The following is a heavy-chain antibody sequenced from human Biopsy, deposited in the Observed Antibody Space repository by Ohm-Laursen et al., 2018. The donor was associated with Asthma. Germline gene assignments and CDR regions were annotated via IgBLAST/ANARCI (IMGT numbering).Heavy chain of an antibody. CDR1: GGTFSRYA. CDR3: AREVSTVDYGYYYFAMDV. V-gene: IGHV1-69*01. D-gene: IGHD4-17*01. Sequence: SSVKVSCKASGGTFSRYAISWVRQAPGQGLEWMGGIIPIFGSIKYAQKFQDRVTISADESTSSAYMELSSLRSEDSAVYYCAREVSTVDYGYYYFAMDVWGQGTTVTVSS. CDR2: IIPIFGSI. J-gene: IGHJ6*02.